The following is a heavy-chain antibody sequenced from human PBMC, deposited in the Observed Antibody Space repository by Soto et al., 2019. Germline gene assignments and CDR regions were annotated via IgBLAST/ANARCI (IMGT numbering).Heavy chain of an antibody. CDR3: ATCTFDITIFGVVLNAFDI. J-gene: IGHJ3*02. Sequence: QLQLQESGPGLVKPSETLSLTCTVSGGSITTTSFYWGWIRQPPGKGLEWVGSVYYSGSTYYNPSLKSRVTISVDTSKNHYSVRLSSVTAADTAMYYCATCTFDITIFGVVLNAFDIWGQGTMVTVSS. V-gene: IGHV4-39*02. D-gene: IGHD3-3*01. CDR1: GGSITTTSFY. CDR2: VYYSGST.